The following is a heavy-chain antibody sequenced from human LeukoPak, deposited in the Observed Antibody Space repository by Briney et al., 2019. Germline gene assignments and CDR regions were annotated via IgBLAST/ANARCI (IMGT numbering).Heavy chain of an antibody. V-gene: IGHV1-2*02. CDR2: INPNSGGT. CDR1: GYTFTGYC. Sequence: ASVKVSCKASGYTFTGYCMHWVRQAPGQGLEWMGWINPNSGGTNYAQKFQGRVTMTRDTSISTAYMELSRLRSDDTAVYYCARVDGSGSYFDYWGQGTLVTVSS. CDR3: ARVDGSGSYFDY. J-gene: IGHJ4*02. D-gene: IGHD3-10*01.